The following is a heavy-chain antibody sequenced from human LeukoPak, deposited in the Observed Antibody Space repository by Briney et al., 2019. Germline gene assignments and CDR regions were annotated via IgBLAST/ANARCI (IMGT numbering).Heavy chain of an antibody. V-gene: IGHV1-18*01. Sequence: ASVKVSCKASGYTFTSYGISWVRQAPGQGLEWMGWISAYNGNTNYAQKLQGRVTMTTDTSTSTAYMKLRSLRSDDTAVYYCARDCSSTSCYGSPVDYWGQGTLVTVSS. J-gene: IGHJ4*02. D-gene: IGHD2-2*01. CDR2: ISAYNGNT. CDR1: GYTFTSYG. CDR3: ARDCSSTSCYGSPVDY.